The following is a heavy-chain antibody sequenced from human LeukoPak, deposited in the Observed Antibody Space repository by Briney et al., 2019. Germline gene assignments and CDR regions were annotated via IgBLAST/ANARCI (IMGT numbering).Heavy chain of an antibody. V-gene: IGHV4-59*08. Sequence: PSETLSLTCTVSGGSISSYYWSWIRQPPGKGLEWIGYIYYSGSTNYNPSLKSRVTISVDTSKNQFSLKLSSVTAADTAVYYCARHVAPAAMGYFDYWGQGTLVTVSS. CDR3: ARHVAPAAMGYFDY. CDR1: GGSISSYY. CDR2: IYYSGST. D-gene: IGHD2-2*01. J-gene: IGHJ4*02.